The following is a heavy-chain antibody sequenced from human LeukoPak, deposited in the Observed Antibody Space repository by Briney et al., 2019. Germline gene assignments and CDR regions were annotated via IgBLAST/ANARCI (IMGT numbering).Heavy chain of an antibody. V-gene: IGHV3-23*01. CDR2: MSASGAST. Sequence: GGSLRLSCAVSGITLSNYGMNWVRQAPGKGLEWVAGMSASGASTNYADSVKGRFTISRDNAKNTLYLQMNSLRAEDTAVYFCAKRGVVIRVILVGFHKEAYYFDSWGQGALATVSS. J-gene: IGHJ4*02. D-gene: IGHD3-22*01. CDR3: AKRGVVIRVILVGFHKEAYYFDS. CDR1: GITLSNYG.